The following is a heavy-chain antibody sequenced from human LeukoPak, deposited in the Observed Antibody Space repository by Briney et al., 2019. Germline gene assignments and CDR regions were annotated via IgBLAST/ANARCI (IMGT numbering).Heavy chain of an antibody. D-gene: IGHD4-17*01. CDR3: ARGRAYGEDYYYYGMDV. CDR1: INFQNKYQ. V-gene: IGHV4-4*07. J-gene: IGHJ6*02. Sequence: SQTLSLTRRVSINFQNKYQAIWIRQPRGKGLEWIGRLYTNWRTNYNPSLKSRVTMSVDTYKNQLSVKLSSVTAADTAVYYCARGRAYGEDYYYYGMDVWGQGTTVTVSS. CDR2: LYTNWRT.